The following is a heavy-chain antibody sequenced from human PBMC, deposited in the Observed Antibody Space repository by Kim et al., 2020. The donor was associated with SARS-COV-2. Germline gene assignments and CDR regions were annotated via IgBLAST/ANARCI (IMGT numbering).Heavy chain of an antibody. CDR1: GFSVSNYW. J-gene: IGHJ6*02. D-gene: IGHD3-10*02. CDR2: ISSDGRYT. CDR3: ARGMFSSGFDV. V-gene: IGHV3-74*01. Sequence: GGSLRLSCAASGFSVSNYWINWVRHAPGKGLVWVSRISSDGRYTHYADSVKGRFTLSRDNAENTLFLQMNSLRAEDTAVYYCARGMFSSGFDVWGQGTTVTFS.